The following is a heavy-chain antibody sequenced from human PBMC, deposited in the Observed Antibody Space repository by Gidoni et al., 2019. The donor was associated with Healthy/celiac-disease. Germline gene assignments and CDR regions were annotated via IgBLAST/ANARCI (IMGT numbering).Heavy chain of an antibody. Sequence: EVQLVESGGGLVKPGGSLRLSCAASGFTFSNAWMSWVRQAPGKGLEWVGRIKSKTDGGTTDYAAPVKGRFTISRDDSKNTLYLQMNSLKTEDTAVYYCTTGLLMVYAIACFDYWGQGTLVTVSS. D-gene: IGHD2-8*01. CDR1: GFTFSNAW. CDR2: IKSKTDGGTT. J-gene: IGHJ4*02. CDR3: TTGLLMVYAIACFDY. V-gene: IGHV3-15*01.